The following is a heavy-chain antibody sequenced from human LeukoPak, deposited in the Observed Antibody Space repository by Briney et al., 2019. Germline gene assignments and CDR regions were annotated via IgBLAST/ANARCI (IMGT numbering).Heavy chain of an antibody. CDR3: ARGPNPRLGAAYYFDY. CDR2: MNPNSGNT. J-gene: IGHJ4*02. V-gene: IGHV1-8*03. D-gene: IGHD1-26*01. CDR1: GYTFTSYD. Sequence: ASVKVSCKASGYTFTSYDINWGRQAPGQGLEWMGWMNPNSGNTGYAQKFQGRVTITRNTSISTAYMELSSLRSEDTAVYYCARGPNPRLGAAYYFDYWGQGTLVTVSS.